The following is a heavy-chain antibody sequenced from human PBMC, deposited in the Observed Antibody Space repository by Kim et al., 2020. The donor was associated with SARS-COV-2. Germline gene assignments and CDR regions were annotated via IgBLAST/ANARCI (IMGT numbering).Heavy chain of an antibody. CDR3: ARDLTVTLEMDYYYGMDV. D-gene: IGHD1-1*01. Sequence: ASVKVSCKASGYTFTSYYMHWVRQAPGQGLEWMGIINPSGGSTSYAQKFQGRVTMTRDTSTSTVYMELSSLISEDTAVYYCARDLTVTLEMDYYYGMDVWGQGTTVTVSS. CDR2: INPSGGST. V-gene: IGHV1-46*01. J-gene: IGHJ6*02. CDR1: GYTFTSYY.